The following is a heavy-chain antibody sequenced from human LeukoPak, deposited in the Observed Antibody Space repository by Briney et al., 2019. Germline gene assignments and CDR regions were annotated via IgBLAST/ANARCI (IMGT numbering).Heavy chain of an antibody. J-gene: IGHJ4*02. CDR3: ATSYDTVAGYFDY. V-gene: IGHV3-7*01. CDR1: GFTFSSYW. Sequence: GGSLRLSCAASGFTFSSYWMSWVRQAPGKGLEWVANIKQDGSEKYYVDSVKCRFTISRDNAKNSLYLQMNSLRAEDTAVYYCATSYDTVAGYFDYWGQGTLVTVSS. D-gene: IGHD3-9*01. CDR2: IKQDGSEK.